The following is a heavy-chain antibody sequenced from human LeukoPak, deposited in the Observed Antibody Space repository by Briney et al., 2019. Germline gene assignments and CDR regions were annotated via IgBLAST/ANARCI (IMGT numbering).Heavy chain of an antibody. J-gene: IGHJ1*01. CDR3: ARSGYCSSTSCPGYCQH. CDR1: GFTFSSYA. Sequence: PGGSLRLSCAASGFTFSSYAMHWVRQAPGKGLEWVAVISYDGSNKYYADSVKGRFTISRDNSKNTLYLQMNSLRAEDTAVYYCARSGYCSSTSCPGYCQHWGEGTLVTVSS. V-gene: IGHV3-30-3*01. CDR2: ISYDGSNK. D-gene: IGHD2-2*01.